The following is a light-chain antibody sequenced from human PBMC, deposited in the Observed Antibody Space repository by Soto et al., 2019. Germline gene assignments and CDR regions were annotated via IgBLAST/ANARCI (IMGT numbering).Light chain of an antibody. V-gene: IGLV2-14*01. CDR1: SSDVGGYNY. CDR2: DVR. Sequence: QSALTQPASVSGSPGQSITISCTGTSSDVGGYNYVSWYQQHPGKAPKLLIYDVRNRPSGVPNRCAGSKSGNTASLTISGLQAEDEADYYCSSYTSSSTYAFGTGTKLTVL. J-gene: IGLJ1*01. CDR3: SSYTSSSTYA.